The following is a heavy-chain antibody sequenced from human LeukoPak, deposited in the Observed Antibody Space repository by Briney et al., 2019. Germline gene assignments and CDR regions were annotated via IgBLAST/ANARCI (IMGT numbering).Heavy chain of an antibody. Sequence: SETLSLTCTVSGGSISSSSYYWGWIRQPPGKGLEWIGSIYYSGSTYYNPSLKSRVTISVDTSKNQFSLKLSSVTAADTAVYYCARPLRENVAVAGIGYWGQGTLVTVSS. CDR1: GGSISSSSYY. D-gene: IGHD6-19*01. CDR2: IYYSGST. CDR3: ARPLRENVAVAGIGY. V-gene: IGHV4-39*01. J-gene: IGHJ4*02.